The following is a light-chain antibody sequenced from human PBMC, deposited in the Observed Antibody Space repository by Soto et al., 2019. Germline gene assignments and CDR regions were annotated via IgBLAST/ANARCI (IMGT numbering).Light chain of an antibody. Sequence: DIQMTQSPSTLSASVGDRVTITCRASQSISSYLNWYQQKPGKAPKLLIYAASSLQSGVPSRFSGSGSGTDFTLTISSLQPEDFATYYCQQYNSYSLTFGGGTKVDI. V-gene: IGKV1-39*01. CDR2: AAS. CDR3: QQYNSYSLT. CDR1: QSISSY. J-gene: IGKJ4*01.